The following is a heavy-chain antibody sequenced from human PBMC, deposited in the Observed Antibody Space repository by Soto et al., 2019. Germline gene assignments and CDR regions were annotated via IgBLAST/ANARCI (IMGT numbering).Heavy chain of an antibody. CDR1: GYTFTSYA. Sequence: ASVKVSCKASGYTFTSYAMHWVRQAPGQRLEWMGWINAGNGNTKYSQKLQGRVTITRDTSASTAYIELSSLRSEDTAVYYCASGRAVAGTNWFDPWGQGTLVTVSS. CDR3: ASGRAVAGTNWFDP. CDR2: INAGNGNT. D-gene: IGHD6-19*01. J-gene: IGHJ5*02. V-gene: IGHV1-3*01.